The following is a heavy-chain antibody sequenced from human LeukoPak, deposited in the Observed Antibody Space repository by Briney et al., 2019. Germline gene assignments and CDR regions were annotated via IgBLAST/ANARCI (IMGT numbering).Heavy chain of an antibody. CDR1: GFTFSSYW. J-gene: IGHJ4*02. Sequence: GGSLRLSCAASGFTFSSYWMTWVRQAPGKGLEWISYISHDSAIIYYADSVRGRLTISRDNAKNSLYLQMHSLRAEDTAVYYCVRDNPRCCGVVPANIDDYWGQGTLVTVSS. D-gene: IGHD2-15*01. V-gene: IGHV3-48*01. CDR3: VRDNPRCCGVVPANIDDY. CDR2: ISHDSAII.